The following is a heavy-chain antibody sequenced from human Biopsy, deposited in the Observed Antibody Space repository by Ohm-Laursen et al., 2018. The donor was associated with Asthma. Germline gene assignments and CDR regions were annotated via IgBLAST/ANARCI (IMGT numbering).Heavy chain of an antibody. Sequence: SLRLSCAASGFTVSRDHMFWVRQAPGKGLEWVSVIYSGGTSHTADSVRGRFTISRDFSKNTLHLQMHSLRVEDTAVYYCAKESGFNYAFDIWGQGTMVTVSS. CDR2: IYSGGTS. D-gene: IGHD1-1*01. CDR1: GFTVSRDH. J-gene: IGHJ3*02. CDR3: AKESGFNYAFDI. V-gene: IGHV3-53*01.